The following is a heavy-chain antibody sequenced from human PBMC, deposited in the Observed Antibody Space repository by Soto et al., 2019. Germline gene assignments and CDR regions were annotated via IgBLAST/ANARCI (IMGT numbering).Heavy chain of an antibody. CDR2: MNPNSGNT. J-gene: IGHJ5*02. CDR3: AWGTYYDFWSGYDP. Sequence: QVQLVQSGAEVKKPGASVKVSCKASGYTFTSYDINWVRQATGQGLEWMGWMNPNSGNTGYAQKFQGRVTMTRNTSISTAYMELRSLRSEDTAVYYCAWGTYYDFWSGYDPWGQGTLVTVSS. V-gene: IGHV1-8*01. D-gene: IGHD3-3*01. CDR1: GYTFTSYD.